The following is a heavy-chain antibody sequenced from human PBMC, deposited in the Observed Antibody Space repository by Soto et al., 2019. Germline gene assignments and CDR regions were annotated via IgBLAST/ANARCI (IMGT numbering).Heavy chain of an antibody. CDR2: IYWHDDE. J-gene: IGHJ4*02. Sequence: SGPTLVNPTQTLTLTCTFSGFSLSTTGVGVSWIRQPPGKALEWLALIYWHDDERYSPSLKSRLTITKDTSKNQVVLTMTNMDPVVTATYYCAHKGGATVGLYYFDYWGQGALATVSS. V-gene: IGHV2-5*01. CDR1: GFSLSTTGVG. CDR3: AHKGGATVGLYYFDY. D-gene: IGHD3-16*01.